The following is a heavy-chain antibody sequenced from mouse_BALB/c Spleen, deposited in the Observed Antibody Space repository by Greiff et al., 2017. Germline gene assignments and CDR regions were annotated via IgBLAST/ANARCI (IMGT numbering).Heavy chain of an antibody. D-gene: IGHD1-1*01. CDR2: ISYSGST. Sequence: EVQLQESGPSLVKPSQTLSLTCSVTGDSITSGYWNWIRKFPGNKLEYMGYISYSGSTYYNPSLKSRISITRDTSKNQYYLQLNSVTTEDTATYYCARSDGSSSSAWFAYWGQGTLVTVSA. CDR3: ARSDGSSSSAWFAY. CDR1: GDSITSGY. J-gene: IGHJ3*01. V-gene: IGHV3-8*02.